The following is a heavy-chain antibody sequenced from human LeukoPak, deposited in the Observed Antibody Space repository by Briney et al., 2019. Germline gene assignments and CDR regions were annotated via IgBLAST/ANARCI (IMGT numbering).Heavy chain of an antibody. CDR3: ARESERRLRVDY. CDR1: GGSISSGSYY. D-gene: IGHD1-1*01. J-gene: IGHJ4*02. Sequence: PSQALSLTCTVSGGSISSGSYYWSWIRQPAGKGLEWIGRIYTSGSTNYNPSLKSRVTISVDTSKNQFSLKLSSVTAADTAVYYCARESERRLRVDYWGQGTLVTVSS. V-gene: IGHV4-61*02. CDR2: IYTSGST.